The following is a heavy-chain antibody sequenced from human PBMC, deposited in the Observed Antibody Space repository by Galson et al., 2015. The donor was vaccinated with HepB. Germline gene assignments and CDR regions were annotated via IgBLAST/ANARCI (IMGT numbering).Heavy chain of an antibody. CDR2: INPNSGGT. J-gene: IGHJ6*02. Sequence: SVKVSCKASGYTFTGYYMHWVRQAPGQGLEWMGWINPNSGGTNYAQKFQGWVTMTRDTSISTAYMELSRLRSDDTAVYYCARAFGASYYYGMDVWGQGTTVTVSS. CDR1: GYTFTGYY. D-gene: IGHD3-10*01. CDR3: ARAFGASYYYGMDV. V-gene: IGHV1-2*04.